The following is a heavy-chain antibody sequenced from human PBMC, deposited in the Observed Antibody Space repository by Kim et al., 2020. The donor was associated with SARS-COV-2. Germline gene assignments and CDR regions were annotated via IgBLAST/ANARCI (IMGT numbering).Heavy chain of an antibody. V-gene: IGHV1-46*01. CDR3: ASTVYCSGGSCGTLDY. CDR2: INPSGGST. D-gene: IGHD2-15*01. CDR1: GYTFTSYY. Sequence: ASVKVSCKASGYTFTSYYMHWVRQAPGQGLEWMGIINPSGGSTSYAQKFQGRVTMTRDTSTSTVYMELSSLRSEDTAVYYCASTVYCSGGSCGTLDYWGQGTLVTVSS. J-gene: IGHJ4*02.